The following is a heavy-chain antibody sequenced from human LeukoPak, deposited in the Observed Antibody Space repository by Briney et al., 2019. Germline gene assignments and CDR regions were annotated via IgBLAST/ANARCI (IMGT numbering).Heavy chain of an antibody. V-gene: IGHV3-23*01. CDR2: ISGSGGST. CDR1: GFTFSSYA. J-gene: IGHJ4*02. D-gene: IGHD3-9*01. Sequence: EGSLRLSCAASGFTFSSYAMSWVRQAPGKGLEWVSAISGSGGSTYYADSVKGRFTISRDNSKNTLYLQMNSLRAEDTAVYYCAKGSDLRYFDWLFGDYWGQGTLVTVSS. CDR3: AKGSDLRYFDWLFGDY.